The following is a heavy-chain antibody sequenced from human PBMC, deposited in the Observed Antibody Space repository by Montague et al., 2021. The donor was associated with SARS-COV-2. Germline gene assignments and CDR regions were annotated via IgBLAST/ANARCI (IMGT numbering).Heavy chain of an antibody. Sequence: CAISGDSVSSNSAAWNWIRQSPSRGLEWLGRTYYRSKWYNDYALSVKSRIIINPDTSKNQFSLQLNSVTPEDTAVYYCARSVGASSSSWPLPPHFDYWGQGTLVTVSS. J-gene: IGHJ4*02. CDR2: TYYRSKWYN. CDR3: ARSVGASSSSWPLPPHFDY. D-gene: IGHD6-13*01. CDR1: GDSVSSNSAA. V-gene: IGHV6-1*01.